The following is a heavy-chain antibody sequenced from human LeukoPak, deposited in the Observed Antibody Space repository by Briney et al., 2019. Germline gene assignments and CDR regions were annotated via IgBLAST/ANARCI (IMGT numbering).Heavy chain of an antibody. CDR2: MNPNSGNT. V-gene: IGHV1-8*01. J-gene: IGHJ3*02. D-gene: IGHD3-22*01. CDR3: ARGPSPLYYDPI. CDR1: GYTFTSYD. Sequence: ASVKVSCKASGYTFTSYDINWVRQATGQGLEWMGWMNPNSGNTGYAQKFQGRVTMTRNTSISTAYMELSSLRSEDTAVYYCARGPSPLYYDPIWGKGTMVTVSS.